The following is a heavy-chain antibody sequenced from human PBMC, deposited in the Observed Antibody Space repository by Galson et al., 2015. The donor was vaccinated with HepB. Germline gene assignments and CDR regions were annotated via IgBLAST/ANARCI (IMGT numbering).Heavy chain of an antibody. CDR1: GFTFSIYG. CDR2: IDTRSKQM. J-gene: IGHJ3*02. D-gene: IGHD2-8*02. Sequence: SLRLSCAASGFTFSIYGLGWVRQAPGKGLEWVSLIDTRSKQMYFSDSVRGRFTISRDNAKNSLFLEMNSLAVEDTAVYYCARGRDHCTAGICRDAFEIWGQGTLVTVSS. V-gene: IGHV3-21*01. CDR3: ARGRDHCTAGICRDAFEI.